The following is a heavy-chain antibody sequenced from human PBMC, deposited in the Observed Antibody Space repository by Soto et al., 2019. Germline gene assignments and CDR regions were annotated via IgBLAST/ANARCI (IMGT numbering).Heavy chain of an antibody. CDR1: GDSISSGGYS. D-gene: IGHD1-26*01. Sequence: SETLSLTCAVSGDSISSGGYSWSWIRQPPGKGLEWIGYIYHSGSTYYNPSLNSRVTISVDRSKNQFSLKLNSVTAADTAVYYCASGRPTALDYWGQGTLVTVSS. CDR3: ASGRPTALDY. CDR2: IYHSGST. J-gene: IGHJ4*02. V-gene: IGHV4-30-2*01.